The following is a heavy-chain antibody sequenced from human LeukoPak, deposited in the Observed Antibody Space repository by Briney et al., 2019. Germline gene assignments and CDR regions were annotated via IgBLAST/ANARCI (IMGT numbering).Heavy chain of an antibody. J-gene: IGHJ4*02. CDR3: AKADGYGDYGRYFDY. Sequence: SLRLSCAASGFTFDDYAMHWVRQAPGKGLEWVSGISWNSGSIGYADSVKGRFTIARDNAKNSLYLQMNSLRAEDMALYYCAKADGYGDYGRYFDYWGQGTLVSVSS. CDR1: GFTFDDYA. CDR2: ISWNSGSI. D-gene: IGHD4-17*01. V-gene: IGHV3-9*03.